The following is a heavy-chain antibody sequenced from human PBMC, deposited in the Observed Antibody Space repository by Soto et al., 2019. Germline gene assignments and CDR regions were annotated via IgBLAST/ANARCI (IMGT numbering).Heavy chain of an antibody. J-gene: IGHJ4*02. Sequence: GGSLRLSCAASGFTFSSYWMHWVRQAPGKGLVWVSRINSDGSSTSYADSVKGRFTISRDNAKNTLYLQMNSLRAEDTAVYYCARSELASYYDFWSGYSKPYYFDYWGQGTLVTVAS. V-gene: IGHV3-74*01. CDR1: GFTFSSYW. D-gene: IGHD3-3*01. CDR3: ARSELASYYDFWSGYSKPYYFDY. CDR2: INSDGSST.